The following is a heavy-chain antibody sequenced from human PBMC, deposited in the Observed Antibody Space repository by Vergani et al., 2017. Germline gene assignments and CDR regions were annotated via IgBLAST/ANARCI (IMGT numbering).Heavy chain of an antibody. J-gene: IGHJ6*02. CDR1: GYTFTSYG. CDR2: ISAYNGNT. Sequence: QVQLVQSGAEVKKPGASVKVSCKASGYTFTSYGISWVRQAPGQGLEWMGWISAYNGNTNYAQQLQGRVNMTTDTSTSTAYMELRSLRSDDTAVYYCARSRYCTNGVCYKSVAGSGGMDVWGQGTTVTVSS. D-gene: IGHD2-8*01. V-gene: IGHV1-18*01. CDR3: ARSRYCTNGVCYKSVAGSGGMDV.